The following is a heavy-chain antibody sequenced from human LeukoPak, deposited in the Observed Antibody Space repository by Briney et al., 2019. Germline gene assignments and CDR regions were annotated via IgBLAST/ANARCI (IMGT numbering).Heavy chain of an antibody. Sequence: GESLRISCKGSGYSFTSYWISWVRQMPGKGLEWMGRIDPSDSYTNYSPSFQGHVTIPADKSISTAYLQWSSLKASDTAMYYCARLRSSSWSYNWFDPWGQGTLVTVSS. CDR1: GYSFTSYW. J-gene: IGHJ5*02. CDR3: ARLRSSSWSYNWFDP. V-gene: IGHV5-10-1*01. CDR2: IDPSDSYT. D-gene: IGHD6-13*01.